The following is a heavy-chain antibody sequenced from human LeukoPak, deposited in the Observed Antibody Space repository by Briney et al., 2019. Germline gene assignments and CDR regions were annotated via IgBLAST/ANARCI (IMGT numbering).Heavy chain of an antibody. V-gene: IGHV1-18*01. CDR1: GYTFTSYG. Sequence: ASVKVSCKASGYTFTSYGISWVRQAPGQGLEWMGWISAYNGNTNYAQKLQGRVTMTTDTSTSTAYMELRSLRSDDTAVYYCARDDRRITIFGVVNIYMDVWGKGTTVTVSS. J-gene: IGHJ6*03. CDR3: ARDDRRITIFGVVNIYMDV. CDR2: ISAYNGNT. D-gene: IGHD3-3*01.